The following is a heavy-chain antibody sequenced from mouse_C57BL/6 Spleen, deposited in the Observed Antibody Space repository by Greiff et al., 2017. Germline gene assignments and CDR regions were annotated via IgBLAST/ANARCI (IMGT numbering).Heavy chain of an antibody. V-gene: IGHV1-59*01. CDR3: ARGPWGWYFDG. Sequence: QVQLQQPGAELVRPGTSVKLSCKASGYTFTSYWMHWVKQRPGQGLEWIGVIDPSDSYTNYNQKFKGKATLTVDTSSSTAYMQLSSLTSADSAVYYGARGPWGWYFDGWGTGTTVTVAS. CDR1: GYTFTSYW. CDR2: IDPSDSYT. J-gene: IGHJ1*03.